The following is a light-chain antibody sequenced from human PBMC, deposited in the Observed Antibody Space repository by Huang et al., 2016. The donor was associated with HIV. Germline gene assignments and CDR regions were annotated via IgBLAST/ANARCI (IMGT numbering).Light chain of an antibody. CDR3: QQYDNLPLT. V-gene: IGKV1-33*01. J-gene: IGKJ4*01. CDR2: DAS. Sequence: DIQMTQSPSSLSASVGDRVTITCQASQDITNYLNWYQQKPGKAPKLLIYDASTLVTGVPSRFSGSGSGTDCTLTISSLQPEDIATYHCQQYDNLPLTFGGGTKVEIK. CDR1: QDITNY.